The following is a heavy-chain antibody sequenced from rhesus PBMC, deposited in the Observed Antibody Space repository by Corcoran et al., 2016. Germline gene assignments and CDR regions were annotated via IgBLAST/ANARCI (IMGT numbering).Heavy chain of an antibody. CDR1: GGSISSSY. Sequence: QLQLQESGPGLVKPSETLSVTCAVSGGSISSSYWSWIRQAPGKGLGWIGYIYGSGSTTIYNPSLKGRVTLSVDTSKNQLSLKLSSVTAADTAVYYCARFSSYDAFDFWGQGLRVTVSS. J-gene: IGHJ3*01. CDR2: IYGSGSTT. V-gene: IGHV4-169*01. D-gene: IGHD6-43*01. CDR3: ARFSSYDAFDF.